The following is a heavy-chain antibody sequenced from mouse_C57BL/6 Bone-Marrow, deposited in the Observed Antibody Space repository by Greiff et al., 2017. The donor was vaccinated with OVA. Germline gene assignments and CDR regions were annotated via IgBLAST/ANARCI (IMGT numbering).Heavy chain of an antibody. D-gene: IGHD2-3*01. CDR3: ARTGDGYYLTWFAY. V-gene: IGHV2-2*01. CDR1: GFSLTSYG. Sequence: QVQLKESGPGLVQPSQSLSITCTVSGFSLTSYGVHWVRQSPGKGLEWLGVIWSGGSTDYNAAFISRLSISKDNSKSQVFFKMNSLQADDTAIYYCARTGDGYYLTWFAYWGQGTLVTVSA. CDR2: IWSGGST. J-gene: IGHJ3*01.